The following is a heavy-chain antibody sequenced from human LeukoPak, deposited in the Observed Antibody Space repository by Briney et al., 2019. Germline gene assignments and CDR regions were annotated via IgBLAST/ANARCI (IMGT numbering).Heavy chain of an antibody. CDR1: GGTFSSYA. V-gene: IGHV1-69*05. Sequence: ASVKVSCKASGGTFSSYAISWVRQAPGQGLEWMGRIIPIFGTANYAQKSQGRVTITTDESTSTAYMELSSLRSEDTAVYYCARDLVGNYGSGSYYSPFDYWGQGTLVTVSS. D-gene: IGHD3-10*01. CDR3: ARDLVGNYGSGSYYSPFDY. J-gene: IGHJ4*02. CDR2: IIPIFGTA.